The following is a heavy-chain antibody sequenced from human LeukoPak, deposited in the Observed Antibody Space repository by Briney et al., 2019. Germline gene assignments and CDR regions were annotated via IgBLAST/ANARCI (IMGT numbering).Heavy chain of an antibody. CDR3: AKIARAVLLWFGELLSCDY. J-gene: IGHJ4*02. D-gene: IGHD3-10*01. Sequence: GGSLRLSCAGSGFALKSYSLSWVRQAPGKGLEWVSAISGSGGSTYYADSVKGRFTISRDNSKNTLYLQMNSLRAEDTAVYYCAKIARAVLLWFGELLSCDYWGQGTLVTVSS. CDR2: ISGSGGST. V-gene: IGHV3-23*01. CDR1: GFALKSYS.